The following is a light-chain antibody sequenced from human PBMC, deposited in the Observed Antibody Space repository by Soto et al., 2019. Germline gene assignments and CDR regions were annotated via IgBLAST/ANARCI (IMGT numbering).Light chain of an antibody. J-gene: IGKJ1*01. CDR3: QQRSDWPGT. CDR1: QTVSSY. CDR2: EAS. Sequence: VSTQSPTTLTLSPWASATLSCRASQTVSSYLAWYQQKPGQAPRLLMYEASTRASGIPARFSGGGSGTDFTLTISSLEPEDFAAYYCQQRSDWPGTFGQGTKVDIK. V-gene: IGKV3-11*01.